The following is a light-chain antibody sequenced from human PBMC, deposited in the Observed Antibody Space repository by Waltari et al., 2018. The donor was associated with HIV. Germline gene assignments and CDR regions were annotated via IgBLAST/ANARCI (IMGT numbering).Light chain of an antibody. J-gene: IGLJ2*01. Sequence: QSALTQPASVSGSPGQSITISCTGTNSDIGSYNYVSWYQQYPGKAPKLMIYAVNKRPSGISYRFSGSKSGNTASLTISGLQAEDEADYYCSSYRTTGTHVVFGGGTRLTVI. V-gene: IGLV2-14*01. CDR1: NSDIGSYNY. CDR3: SSYRTTGTHVV. CDR2: AVN.